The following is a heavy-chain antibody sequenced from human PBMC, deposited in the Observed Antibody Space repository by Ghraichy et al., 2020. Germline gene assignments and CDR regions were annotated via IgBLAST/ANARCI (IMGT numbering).Heavy chain of an antibody. Sequence: SETLSLTCTVSGGSISSYYWSWIRQPPGKGLEWIGYIYYSGSTNYNPSLKSRVTISVDTSKNQFSLKLSSVTAADTAVYYCARALYYYDSSGYSYWGQGTLVTVSS. V-gene: IGHV4-59*01. CDR3: ARALYYYDSSGYSY. CDR2: IYYSGST. J-gene: IGHJ4*02. CDR1: GGSISSYY. D-gene: IGHD3-22*01.